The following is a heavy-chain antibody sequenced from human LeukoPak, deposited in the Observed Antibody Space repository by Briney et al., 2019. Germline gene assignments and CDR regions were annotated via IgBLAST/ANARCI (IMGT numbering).Heavy chain of an antibody. CDR2: IHYSGST. CDR3: ARDRTYCGGDCYPYAFDI. J-gene: IGHJ3*02. Sequence: SETLSLTCTVSGGSISSYYWSWIRQPPGKGLEWIGYIHYSGSTNYNPSLKSRLTISVETSKNQFSLKLSPVTAADTAVYYCARDRTYCGGDCYPYAFDIWGQGTMVTVSS. V-gene: IGHV4-59*01. D-gene: IGHD2-21*02. CDR1: GGSISSYY.